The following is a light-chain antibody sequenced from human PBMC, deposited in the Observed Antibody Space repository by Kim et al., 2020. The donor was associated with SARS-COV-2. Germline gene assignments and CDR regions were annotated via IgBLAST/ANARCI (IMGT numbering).Light chain of an antibody. Sequence: GQRVTISCSGGSSNIGKHYVSWYQQFPGTAPTLLIYDDTKRPSGIPDRISGSMSGTSATLGITGLQTGDEADYYCGTWDSSLSVWLFGGGTQLTVL. CDR2: DDT. J-gene: IGLJ3*02. CDR1: SSNIGKHY. V-gene: IGLV1-51*01. CDR3: GTWDSSLSVWL.